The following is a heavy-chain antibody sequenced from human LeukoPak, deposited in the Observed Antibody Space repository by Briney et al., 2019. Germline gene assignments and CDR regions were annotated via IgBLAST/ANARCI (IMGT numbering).Heavy chain of an antibody. V-gene: IGHV3-11*04. CDR2: ISSSGSTI. CDR1: GFTFSDYY. Sequence: GGSMRLSCAASGFTFSDYYMSRIRQAPGKGMEWVSYISSSGSTIYYADSVKGRFTISRDNAKNSLYLQMNSLRAEDTAVYYCATANRDDFDYWGQGTLVTVSS. CDR3: ATANRDDFDY. D-gene: IGHD5-24*01. J-gene: IGHJ4*02.